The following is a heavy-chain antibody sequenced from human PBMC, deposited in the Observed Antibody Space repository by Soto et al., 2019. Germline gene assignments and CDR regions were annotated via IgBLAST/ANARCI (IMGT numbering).Heavy chain of an antibody. CDR1: GFTFSSYG. CDR2: ISYDGSNK. CDR3: AKDRVVVAATGGLDY. Sequence: QVQLVESGGGVVQPGRSLRLSCAASGFTFSSYGMHWVRQAPGKGLEWVAVISYDGSNKYYADSVKGRFTISRDNSKNTLYLQMNSLRAEDTAVYYCAKDRVVVAATGGLDYWGQGTLVTVSS. D-gene: IGHD2-15*01. J-gene: IGHJ4*02. V-gene: IGHV3-30*18.